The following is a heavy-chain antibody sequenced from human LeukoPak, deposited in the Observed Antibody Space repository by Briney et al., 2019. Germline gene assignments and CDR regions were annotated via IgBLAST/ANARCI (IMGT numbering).Heavy chain of an antibody. CDR3: ARDISSSSAAVFDY. J-gene: IGHJ4*02. CDR1: GFTFSSYG. Sequence: GGSLRLSCAASGFTFSSYGMHWVRQAPGKGLEWVAVIWYDGSSKYYADSVKGRFTISRDNSKNTLFLQMNSLRVEDTAVYYCARDISSSSAAVFDYWGQGTLVTVSS. CDR2: IWYDGSSK. D-gene: IGHD6-6*01. V-gene: IGHV3-33*01.